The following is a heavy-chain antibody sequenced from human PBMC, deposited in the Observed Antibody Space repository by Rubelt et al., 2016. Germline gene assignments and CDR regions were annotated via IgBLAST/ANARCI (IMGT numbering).Heavy chain of an antibody. CDR3: GRVFNGYDHFYYHGMDV. V-gene: IGHV3-48*04. D-gene: IGHD5-12*01. Sequence: PGGSLRLSCAASGFSLSGYSMDWVRQVPGKGLEWISYISGDSGTIYYADSVRGRFTISRDNVRNSLYLQMTRLRAEDTAVYYCGRVFNGYDHFYYHGMDVWGQGTTVTVSS. J-gene: IGHJ6*02. CDR2: ISGDSGTI. CDR1: GFSLSGYS.